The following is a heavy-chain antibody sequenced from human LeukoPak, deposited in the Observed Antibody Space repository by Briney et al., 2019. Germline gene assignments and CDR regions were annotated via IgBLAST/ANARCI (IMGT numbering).Heavy chain of an antibody. J-gene: IGHJ4*02. CDR2: IIPIFGTA. D-gene: IGHD3-3*01. CDR3: ARDGGRQYYFDY. CDR1: GGTFSSYA. V-gene: IGHV1-69*01. Sequence: ASVKVSCKASGGTFSSYAISWVRQAPGQGLEWMGGIIPIFGTANYAQKFQGRATITADESTSTAYMELSSLRSEDTAVYYCARDGGRQYYFDYWGRGTLVTVSS.